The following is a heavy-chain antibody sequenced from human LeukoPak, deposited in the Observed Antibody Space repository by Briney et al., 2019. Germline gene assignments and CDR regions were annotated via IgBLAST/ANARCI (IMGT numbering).Heavy chain of an antibody. Sequence: GGSLRLSCAASGFIFSDYYMSWIRQAPGKGLEWVSSINSGGSTIYYAGPVKGRFTISRDNAKNSLYLQMNSLRAEDSAVYYCVRGTNTYRYWGQGILVTVSS. CDR2: INSGGSTI. V-gene: IGHV3-11*01. CDR1: GFIFSDYY. D-gene: IGHD2/OR15-2a*01. J-gene: IGHJ4*02. CDR3: VRGTNTYRY.